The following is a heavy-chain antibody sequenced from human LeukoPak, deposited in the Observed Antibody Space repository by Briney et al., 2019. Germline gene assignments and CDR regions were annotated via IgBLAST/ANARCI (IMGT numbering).Heavy chain of an antibody. V-gene: IGHV4-38-2*01. J-gene: IGHJ5*02. Sequence: SETLSLTCAVFGFPISSGFSWAWIRQSPGKGLDWIASISYSAITYYKPSLESRLFISADTSKNQFSVRLTSVTAADTAVYYRARVGAVPGIDPWGQGILVTVSS. D-gene: IGHD3-16*01. CDR1: GFPISSGFS. CDR3: ARVGAVPGIDP. CDR2: ISYSAIT.